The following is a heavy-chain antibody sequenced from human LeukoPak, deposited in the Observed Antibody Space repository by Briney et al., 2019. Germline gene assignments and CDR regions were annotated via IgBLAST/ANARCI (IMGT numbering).Heavy chain of an antibody. CDR1: GGSISTYY. V-gene: IGHV4-59*01. CDR2: IYYSGST. Sequence: SETLSLTCAVSGGSISTYYWSWIRQPPGKGLGWIGYIYYSGSTTYNPSLKSRVTISVDTSKNQFSLRLSSETAADTAVYYCARGSVGASTDYYYYYMDVWGKGTTVTVSS. J-gene: IGHJ6*03. D-gene: IGHD1-26*01. CDR3: ARGSVGASTDYYYYYMDV.